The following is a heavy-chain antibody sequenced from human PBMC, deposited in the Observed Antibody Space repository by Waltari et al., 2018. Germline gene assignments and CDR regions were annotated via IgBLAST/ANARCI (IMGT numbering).Heavy chain of an antibody. D-gene: IGHD3-16*02. Sequence: EVQLVESGGGLVKPGGSLRLSCAASGFTFSSYSMNWVRKAPGKGLEWVSSISSSSSYIYYADSVKGRFTISRDNAKNSLYLQMNSLRAEDTAVYYCARDNWRGELSLFAFDIWGQGTMVTVSS. J-gene: IGHJ3*02. V-gene: IGHV3-21*01. CDR1: GFTFSSYS. CDR3: ARDNWRGELSLFAFDI. CDR2: ISSSSSYI.